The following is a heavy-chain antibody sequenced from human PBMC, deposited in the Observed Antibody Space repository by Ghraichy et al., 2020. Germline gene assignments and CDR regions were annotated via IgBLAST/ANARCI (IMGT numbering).Heavy chain of an antibody. Sequence: SETLSLTCAVYGGSFSGYYWSWIRQPPGKGLEWIGEINHSGSTNYNPSLKSRVTISVDTSKNQFSLKLSSVTAADTAVYYCARGLEYSSSWSYYYYGMDVWGQGTTVTVSS. CDR2: INHSGST. CDR3: ARGLEYSSSWSYYYYGMDV. V-gene: IGHV4-34*01. D-gene: IGHD6-13*01. CDR1: GGSFSGYY. J-gene: IGHJ6*02.